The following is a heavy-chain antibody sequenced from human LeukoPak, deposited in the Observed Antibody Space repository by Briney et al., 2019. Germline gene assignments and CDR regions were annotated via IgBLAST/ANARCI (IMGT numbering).Heavy chain of an antibody. D-gene: IGHD3-16*01. CDR3: ARTLYIASAPGGFDY. V-gene: IGHV1-2*02. CDR1: GYTFTGHY. Sequence: ASVKVSCKASGYTFTGHYIHWVRQAPGQGLEWMGWINPKNAATNYAQKFQGRVTMTRDTSTGTVYMEVNALRSDDTAVYYCARTLYIASAPGGFDYWGQGTLVTVSA. J-gene: IGHJ4*02. CDR2: INPKNAAT.